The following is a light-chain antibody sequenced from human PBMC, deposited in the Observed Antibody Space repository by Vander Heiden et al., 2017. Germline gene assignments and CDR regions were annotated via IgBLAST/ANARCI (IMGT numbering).Light chain of an antibody. Sequence: QSALPQPASVSGSPGQSITISCTGTSSDVGTYNYVSWYQQHPGKAPKLMIYDVSNRPSGVSNRFSGSKSANTASLTISGLQAEDEADYYCSSYTSSSTPVFGGGTKLTVL. CDR1: SSDVGTYNY. J-gene: IGLJ2*01. CDR3: SSYTSSSTPV. CDR2: DVS. V-gene: IGLV2-14*01.